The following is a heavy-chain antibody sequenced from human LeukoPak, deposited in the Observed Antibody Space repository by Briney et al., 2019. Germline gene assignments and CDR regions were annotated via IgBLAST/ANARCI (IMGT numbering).Heavy chain of an antibody. Sequence: PSETLSLTCAVYGGSFSGYYWSWIRQPPGEGLEWIGEINHSGSTNYNPSLKSRVTISVDTSKNQFSPKLSSVTAADTAVYYCARLISTDRTGHNWFDPWGQGTLVTVSS. D-gene: IGHD1-14*01. V-gene: IGHV4-34*01. CDR2: INHSGST. CDR3: ARLISTDRTGHNWFDP. CDR1: GGSFSGYY. J-gene: IGHJ5*02.